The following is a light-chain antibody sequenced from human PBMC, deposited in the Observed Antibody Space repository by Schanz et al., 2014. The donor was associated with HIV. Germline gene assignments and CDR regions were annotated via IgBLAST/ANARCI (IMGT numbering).Light chain of an antibody. CDR3: SSYTTSSTLV. J-gene: IGLJ2*01. CDR1: SGDVRRYDH. CDR2: DVT. V-gene: IGLV2-14*03. Sequence: QSALTQPASVSGSLGQSITISCTGTSGDVRRYDHVSWYQQHPGQAPKLLIYDVTYRPSGISNRFSGSKSGYTASLTISGLQADDEADYYCSSYTTSSTLVFGGGTKLTVL.